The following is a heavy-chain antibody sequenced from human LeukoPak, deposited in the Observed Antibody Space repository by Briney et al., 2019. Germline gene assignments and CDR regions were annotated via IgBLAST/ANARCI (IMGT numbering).Heavy chain of an antibody. D-gene: IGHD1-26*01. V-gene: IGHV3-30*18. CDR2: ISYDGSNK. J-gene: IGHJ4*02. CDR3: AKDWDSGSYYFDY. Sequence: GGSLRLSCAASGFTFSSYGMHWVRQAPGKGLEWVAVISYDGSNKYYADSVKGRFTISRDNSKNTLYLQMNSLRAEDTAVYYCAKDWDSGSYYFDYWGQGALVTVSS. CDR1: GFTFSSYG.